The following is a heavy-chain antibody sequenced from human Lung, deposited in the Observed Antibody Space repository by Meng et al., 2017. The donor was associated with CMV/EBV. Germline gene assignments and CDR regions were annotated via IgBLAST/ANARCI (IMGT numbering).Heavy chain of an antibody. CDR2: ISHSGRT. J-gene: IGHJ6*02. D-gene: IGHD2/OR15-2a*01. CDR3: ARGVHGNTHYYGMDV. Sequence: SETLSLXCDVPGGSIWGSKWWSWVRQSPGKGLEWLGEISHSGRTYYNPSLKRRVTISVDRSNNQFSLNLTSVTAADTALYYCARGVHGNTHYYGMDVWGQGTTVTVSS. V-gene: IGHV4-4*02. CDR1: GGSIWGSKW.